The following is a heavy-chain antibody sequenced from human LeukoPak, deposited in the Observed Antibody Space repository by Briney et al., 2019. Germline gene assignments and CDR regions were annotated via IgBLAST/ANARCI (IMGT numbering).Heavy chain of an antibody. J-gene: IGHJ4*02. CDR3: ASRLVPAAIAPPFDY. Sequence: PGRSLRLSCAASGFTFSSYGMHWVRQAPGKGLEWVAVISYDGSNKYYADSVKGRFTISRDNSKNTLYLQRNSLRAEDTAVYYCASRLVPAAIAPPFDYWGQGTLVTVSS. D-gene: IGHD2-2*01. CDR1: GFTFSSYG. V-gene: IGHV3-30*03. CDR2: ISYDGSNK.